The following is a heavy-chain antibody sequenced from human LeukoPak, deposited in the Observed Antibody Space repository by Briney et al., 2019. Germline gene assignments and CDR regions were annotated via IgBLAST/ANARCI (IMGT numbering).Heavy chain of an antibody. V-gene: IGHV3-30-3*01. CDR3: TRDLMDYDVSTGLHHYYMDV. J-gene: IGHJ6*02. CDR1: GFTFSSYA. CDR2: ISYDGSNK. Sequence: GGSLRLSCAASGFTFSSYAMHWVRQAPGKGLEWVAVISYDGSNKYYADSVKGRFTISRDNAKNTLYLQMNTLRVEDTAVYYCTRDLMDYDVSTGLHHYYMDVWGQGTTVTVSS. D-gene: IGHD3-9*01.